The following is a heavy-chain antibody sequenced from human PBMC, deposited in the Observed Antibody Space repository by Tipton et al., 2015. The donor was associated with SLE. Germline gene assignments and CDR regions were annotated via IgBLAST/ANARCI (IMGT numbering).Heavy chain of an antibody. J-gene: IGHJ2*01. CDR3: ARGATYYDFWSQLWYFDL. CDR2: IYYSGST. V-gene: IGHV4-59*11. D-gene: IGHD3-3*01. Sequence: TLSLTCTVSGGSISSHYWSWIRQPPGKGLEWIGYIYYSGSTNYNPSLKSRVTISVDTSKNQFSLKLSSVTAADTAVYYCARGATYYDFWSQLWYFDLWGRGSLVTFSS. CDR1: GGSISSHY.